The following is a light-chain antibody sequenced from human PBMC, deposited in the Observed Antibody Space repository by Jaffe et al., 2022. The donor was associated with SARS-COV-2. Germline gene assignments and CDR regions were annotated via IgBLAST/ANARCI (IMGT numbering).Light chain of an antibody. CDR3: RHRSLWSRT. V-gene: IGKV3-11*01. J-gene: IGKJ1*01. Sequence: EIVLTQSPATLSLSPGERATLSCRASQNVDKYLAWYQQRPGQAPRLLIYDTSNRATGIPARFSGSGSVTNFTLTISSLEPEDFAVYYCRHRSLWSRTFGQGTKVEMK. CDR1: QNVDKY. CDR2: DTS.